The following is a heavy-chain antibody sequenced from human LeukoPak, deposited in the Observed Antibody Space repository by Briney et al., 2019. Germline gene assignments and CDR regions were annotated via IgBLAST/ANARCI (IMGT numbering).Heavy chain of an antibody. V-gene: IGHV3-43*02. CDR1: GFTFDNYA. J-gene: IGHJ1*01. Sequence: GGSLRLSCAASGFTFDNYAIHWVRQAPGKGLEWVSLISGDGGSTYYADSMKGRFTISRDNSKNSVYLQMNSLRTEDTALYYCARDSQEFFQHWGQGTLVTVSS. CDR3: ARDSQEFFQH. CDR2: ISGDGGST.